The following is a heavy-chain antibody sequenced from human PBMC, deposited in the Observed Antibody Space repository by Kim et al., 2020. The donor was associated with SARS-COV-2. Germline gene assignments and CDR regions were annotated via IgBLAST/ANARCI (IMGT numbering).Heavy chain of an antibody. D-gene: IGHD6-19*01. CDR3: ARVAPGGSGWYWYFDL. Sequence: SLKSRVTISVDTSKNQFSPKLSSVTAADTAVYYCARVAPGGSGWYWYFDLWGRGTLVTVSS. V-gene: IGHV4-59*01. J-gene: IGHJ2*01.